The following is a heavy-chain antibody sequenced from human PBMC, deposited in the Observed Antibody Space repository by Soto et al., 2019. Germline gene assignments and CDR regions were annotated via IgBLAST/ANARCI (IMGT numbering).Heavy chain of an antibody. V-gene: IGHV4-34*01. Sequence: PSETLSLTCAVYGGSFSGYYWSWIRQPPGKGLEWIGEINHSGSTNYNPSLKSRVTISVDTSKNQFSLKLSSVTAADTAVYYCARGGYYGSGKRNNWFDPWGQGTLVTVSS. CDR1: GGSFSGYY. D-gene: IGHD3-10*01. CDR2: INHSGST. CDR3: ARGGYYGSGKRNNWFDP. J-gene: IGHJ5*02.